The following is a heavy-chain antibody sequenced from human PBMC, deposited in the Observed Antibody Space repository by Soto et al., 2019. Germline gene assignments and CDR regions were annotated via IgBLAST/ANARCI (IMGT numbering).Heavy chain of an antibody. CDR3: ARHHVRGRTIAGAAEF. D-gene: IGHD6-13*01. CDR1: GGAFSGYY. V-gene: IGHV4-34*01. J-gene: IGHJ4*02. Sequence: PAETLSLTCAVYGGAFSGYYWILIRHPPWKGLEWIVEINHSGNTNYNPSLKSRVTISVDTSKNQLFLNLSSVTAADTAMYYCARHHVRGRTIAGAAEFWGQGTLVTVSS. CDR2: INHSGNT.